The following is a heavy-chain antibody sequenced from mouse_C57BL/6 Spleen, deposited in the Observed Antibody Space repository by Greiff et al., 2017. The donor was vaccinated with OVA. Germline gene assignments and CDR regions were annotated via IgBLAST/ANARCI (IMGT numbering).Heavy chain of an antibody. J-gene: IGHJ4*01. V-gene: IGHV5-15*04. Sequence: EVQRVESGGGLVQPGGSLKLSCAASGFTFSDYGMAWVRQAPRKGPEWVAFISNLAYSIYYADTVTGRFTISRENAKNTLYLEMSSLRSEDTAMYYCARRGDYGAMDYWGQGTSVTVSS. CDR2: ISNLAYSI. CDR1: GFTFSDYG. CDR3: ARRGDYGAMDY.